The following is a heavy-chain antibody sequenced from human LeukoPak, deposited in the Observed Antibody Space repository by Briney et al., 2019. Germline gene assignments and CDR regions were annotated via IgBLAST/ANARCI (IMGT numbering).Heavy chain of an antibody. CDR2: ISSSSSYI. CDR1: GLTFSSYS. V-gene: IGHV3-21*01. CDR3: SRDPWFGDVDAFDI. Sequence: GGSLRLSCAASGLTFSSYSMNWVRQAPGKGLEWVSSISSSSSYIYYADSVKGRFTISRDNAKNSLYLQMNSLRAEDTAVYYCSRDPWFGDVDAFDIWGQGTMVTVSS. J-gene: IGHJ3*02. D-gene: IGHD3-10*01.